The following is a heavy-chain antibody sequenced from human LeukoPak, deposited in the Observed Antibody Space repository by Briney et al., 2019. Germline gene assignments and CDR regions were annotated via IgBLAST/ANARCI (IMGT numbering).Heavy chain of an antibody. CDR2: IKKDGSER. D-gene: IGHD6-19*01. J-gene: IGHJ4*02. CDR3: AGGSGWLIDY. Sequence: GGSLRLSCAASGFTFSSYWMNWFRQAPGKGREWVANIKKDGSERYYVDSVKGRFTISRDNAKNSLYLQMDSLRAEDTAVYYCAGGSGWLIDYWGQGTLVTVSS. V-gene: IGHV3-7*03. CDR1: GFTFSSYW.